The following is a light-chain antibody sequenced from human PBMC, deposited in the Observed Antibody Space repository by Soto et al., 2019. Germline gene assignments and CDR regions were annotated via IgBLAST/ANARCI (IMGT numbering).Light chain of an antibody. V-gene: IGKV3-11*01. CDR2: DAS. J-gene: IGKJ3*01. CDR1: QSGSRD. Sequence: EIVLTQCPSTVSLSPGERATLSSRASQSGSRDLAWYQQKPGEAPRLLIYDASNRATGIPARFSGSGSGTDFALNISSPKTEDFAVYYCQQRSNWPTGTVGHLAKVDIK. CDR3: QQRSNWPTGT.